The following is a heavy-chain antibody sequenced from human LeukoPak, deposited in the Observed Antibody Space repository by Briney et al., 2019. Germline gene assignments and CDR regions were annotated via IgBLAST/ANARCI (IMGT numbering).Heavy chain of an antibody. CDR2: INPNSGGT. Sequence: ASVKVSCKASGYTFTSYYMHWVRQAPGQGLEWMGRINPNSGGTNYAQKFQGRVTMTRDTSISTAYMELSRLRSDDTAVYYCARGFKGWNYPEFDYWGQGTLVTVSS. CDR1: GYTFTSYY. V-gene: IGHV1-2*06. D-gene: IGHD1-7*01. CDR3: ARGFKGWNYPEFDY. J-gene: IGHJ4*02.